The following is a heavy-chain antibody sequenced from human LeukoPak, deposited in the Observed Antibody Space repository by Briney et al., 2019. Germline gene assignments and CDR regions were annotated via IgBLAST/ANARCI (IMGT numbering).Heavy chain of an antibody. J-gene: IGHJ4*02. CDR3: TSKPMDYYGSGSLDY. Sequence: GGSLRLSCAASGFTFSNAWMSWVRQAPGKGLEWVGRIKSKTDGGTTDYAAPVNGRFTISRDDSKNTLYLQMNSLKTEDTAVYYCTSKPMDYYGSGSLDYWGQGTLVTVSS. CDR1: GFTFSNAW. V-gene: IGHV3-15*01. D-gene: IGHD3-10*01. CDR2: IKSKTDGGTT.